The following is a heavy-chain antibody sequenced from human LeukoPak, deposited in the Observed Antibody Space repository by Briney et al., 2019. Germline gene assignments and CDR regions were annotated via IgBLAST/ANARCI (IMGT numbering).Heavy chain of an antibody. CDR1: GFTFMHYA. D-gene: IGHD3-22*01. CDR2: ISGSGGST. CDR3: AKPFTTGLYYFDY. Sequence: PGGSLRLSCAASGFTFMHYAMSWVRQAPGKGLEWVSAISGSGGSTYYADSVKGRFTISRDNSKNTLYLQMNSLRAEDTAVYYCAKPFTTGLYYFDYWGQGTLVTVSS. J-gene: IGHJ4*02. V-gene: IGHV3-23*01.